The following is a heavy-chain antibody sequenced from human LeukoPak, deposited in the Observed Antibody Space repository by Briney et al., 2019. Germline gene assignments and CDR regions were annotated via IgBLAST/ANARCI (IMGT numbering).Heavy chain of an antibody. CDR3: AREEGYRLDY. D-gene: IGHD5-12*01. J-gene: IGHJ4*02. V-gene: IGHV4-39*07. CDR1: GGSISSSSYY. Sequence: SETLSLTCTVSGGSISSSSYYWGWIRQPPGKGLEWIGSIYYSGSTYYNPSLKSRVTISVDTSKNQFSLKLSSVTAADTAVYYCAREEGYRLDYWGQGTLVTVSS. CDR2: IYYSGST.